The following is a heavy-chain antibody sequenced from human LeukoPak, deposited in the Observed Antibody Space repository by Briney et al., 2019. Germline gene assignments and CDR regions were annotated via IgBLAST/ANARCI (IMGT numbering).Heavy chain of an antibody. Sequence: GGSLRLSCAASGFIFSGYWMSWVRQAPGKGLEWVAHIKEDGSEKYYVDSVKGRFTNSRDNAKNSLYLQTNSLRAEDTAVYYCARRAPRYCSSTSCPAQYYGVDVWGQGTTVTVSS. J-gene: IGHJ6*02. CDR3: ARRAPRYCSSTSCPAQYYGVDV. D-gene: IGHD2-2*01. CDR2: IKEDGSEK. V-gene: IGHV3-7*03. CDR1: GFIFSGYW.